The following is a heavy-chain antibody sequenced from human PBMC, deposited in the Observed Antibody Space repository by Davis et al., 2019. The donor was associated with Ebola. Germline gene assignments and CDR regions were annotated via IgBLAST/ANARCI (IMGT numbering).Heavy chain of an antibody. CDR2: VSSSSTYI. CDR1: GFTFSTYT. D-gene: IGHD2-2*01. J-gene: IGHJ4*02. V-gene: IGHV3-21*01. CDR3: ARAGWDIVVVPAAHHTFDF. Sequence: GESLKISCAASGFTFSTYTMNWVRQAPGKGLEWVSSVSSSSTYIYYADSVKGRFTISRDNAKNSLYLQMNSLRAEDTAVYYCARAGWDIVVVPAAHHTFDFWGQGTLVTVSS.